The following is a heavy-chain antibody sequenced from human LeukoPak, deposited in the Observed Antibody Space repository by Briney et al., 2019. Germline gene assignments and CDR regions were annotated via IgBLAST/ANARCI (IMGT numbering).Heavy chain of an antibody. CDR2: IHTNGNT. J-gene: IGHJ4*02. CDR1: GGPISNYY. D-gene: IGHD4-17*01. Sequence: SETLSLTCTVSGGPISNYYWSWIRQAAGKGLEWIGRIHTNGNTNYNPSLKSRVTMSVDTSKNQFSLRLRSVTAADTAVYFCARESPRDDYGDFVVFDSWGQGTLVTVSS. CDR3: ARESPRDDYGDFVVFDS. V-gene: IGHV4-4*07.